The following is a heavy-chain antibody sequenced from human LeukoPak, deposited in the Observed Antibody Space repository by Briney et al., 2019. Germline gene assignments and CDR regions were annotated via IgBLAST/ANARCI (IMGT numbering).Heavy chain of an antibody. CDR3: AGVNYLAPFDY. Sequence: SETLSLTCSVSGGSINSYYWSWIRQSAGKELEWIGRIYSSGSTNYNPSLESRVTMSVDTSKNQFYLKLTSVTAADTAVYYCAGVNYLAPFDYWGQGTQVTVSS. J-gene: IGHJ4*02. CDR2: IYSSGST. D-gene: IGHD1-7*01. CDR1: GGSINSYY. V-gene: IGHV4-4*07.